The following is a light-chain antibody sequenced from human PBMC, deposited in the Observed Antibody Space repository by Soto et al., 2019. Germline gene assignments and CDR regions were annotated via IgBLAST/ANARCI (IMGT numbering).Light chain of an antibody. CDR1: QDIGRY. CDR2: AAS. Sequence: AIRITHSPSSLSASTGARVTLTCRSSQDIGRYVAWYQQKPGKGPKLLIYAASTLQSGVPSRFSGSGSGTDFTLSITYLQSEDFATYHCQQYYTYPWTLGQGTKVDIK. CDR3: QQYYTYPWT. V-gene: IGKV1-8*01. J-gene: IGKJ1*01.